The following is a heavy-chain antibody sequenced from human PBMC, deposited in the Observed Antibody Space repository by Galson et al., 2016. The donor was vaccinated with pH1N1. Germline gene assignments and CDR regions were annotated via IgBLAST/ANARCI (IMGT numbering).Heavy chain of an antibody. V-gene: IGHV4-4*02. J-gene: IGHJ6*01. Sequence: ETLSLTCGVSGGSITSNNWWSWVRQPPGKGLEWIGEIYHSGSTKYNPSLESRVTISLDKSKNHFSLRVTSVTAVDTAVYYCARSYRGTYFIGLPPGTLLQEHLWG. D-gene: IGHD1-26*01. CDR2: IYHSGST. CDR1: GGSITSNNW. CDR3: ARSYRGTYFIGLPPGTLLQEHL.